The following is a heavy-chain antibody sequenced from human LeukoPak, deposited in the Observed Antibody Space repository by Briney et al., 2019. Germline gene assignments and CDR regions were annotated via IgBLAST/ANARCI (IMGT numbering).Heavy chain of an antibody. Sequence: GGSLRLSCAASGFTFSDYYMSWIRQAPGKGLEWVSYISSSGSTIYYADSVKGRFTISRDNAKNSLYLQMNSLRAEDTAVYYCARDPYSSSGNWFDPWGQGTLVTVSS. D-gene: IGHD6-6*01. CDR3: ARDPYSSSGNWFDP. V-gene: IGHV3-11*04. CDR2: ISSSGSTI. CDR1: GFTFSDYY. J-gene: IGHJ5*02.